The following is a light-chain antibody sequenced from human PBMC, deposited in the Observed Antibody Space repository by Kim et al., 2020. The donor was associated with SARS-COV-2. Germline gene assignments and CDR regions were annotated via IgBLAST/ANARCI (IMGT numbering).Light chain of an antibody. J-gene: IGLJ2*01. CDR2: EVS. CDR3: SSYASSSTFA. CDR1: SSYVGGYNR. V-gene: IGLV2-18*02. Sequence: GQSVTSSCSGTSSYVGGYNRVSWYQLAPGTAPKLMIYEVSNRPSGVPDRFSGSKSGNTASLTISGLQAEDEADYYCSSYASSSTFAFGGGTQLTVL.